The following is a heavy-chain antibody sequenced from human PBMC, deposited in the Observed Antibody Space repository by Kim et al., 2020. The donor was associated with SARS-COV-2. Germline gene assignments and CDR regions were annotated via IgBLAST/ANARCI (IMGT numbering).Heavy chain of an antibody. Sequence: SVKVSCKASGGTFSSYAISWVQQAPGQGLEWMGGIIPIFGTANYAQKFQGRVTITADESTSTAYMELSSLRSEDTAVYYCVRLEGYDSTGYYFDYWGQGTLVTVSS. J-gene: IGHJ4*02. CDR3: VRLEGYDSTGYYFDY. V-gene: IGHV1-69*13. D-gene: IGHD3-22*01. CDR2: IIPIFGTA. CDR1: GGTFSSYA.